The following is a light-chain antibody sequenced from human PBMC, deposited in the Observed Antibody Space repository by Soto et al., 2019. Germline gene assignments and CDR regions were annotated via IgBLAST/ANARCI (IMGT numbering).Light chain of an antibody. V-gene: IGKV1-5*03. CDR1: QNIKAY. Sequence: IHLTQSPSPLSASLGARVPITCRASQNIKAYLAWYQQKPGKAPKLLIYWASSLISGVPSRFTGGESGTEFTLTISSLQPDDFATYYCQQYSAYPLTFGGGTKVDVK. CDR3: QQYSAYPLT. J-gene: IGKJ4*01. CDR2: WAS.